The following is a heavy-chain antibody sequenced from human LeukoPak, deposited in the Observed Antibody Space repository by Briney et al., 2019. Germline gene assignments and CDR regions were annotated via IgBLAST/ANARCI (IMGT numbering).Heavy chain of an antibody. CDR3: ARLGSYHDF. V-gene: IGHV4-4*09. CDR2: IHSSGGS. J-gene: IGHJ4*02. CDR1: GASISNYY. Sequence: SETLSLTCTVSGASISNYYWSWIRQTPEKGLEWMGHIHSSGGSSYYPSLKSRLTLSIDTSRNQLSLKLPSVTATDTAVYFCARLGSYHDFWGQGALVTVSS. D-gene: IGHD1-26*01.